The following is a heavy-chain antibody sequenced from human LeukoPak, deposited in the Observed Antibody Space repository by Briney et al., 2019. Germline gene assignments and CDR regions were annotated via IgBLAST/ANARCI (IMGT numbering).Heavy chain of an antibody. Sequence: SETLSLTCTVSGGSNSSYYWSWIRQRPGKGLEWIGYIYYSGSTNYNPSLKSRVTISVDTSKNQFSLKLSSVTAADTAVYYCARAGVVVVPAAIGSRYFDLWGRGTLVTVSS. CDR2: IYYSGST. CDR1: GGSNSSYY. CDR3: ARAGVVVVPAAIGSRYFDL. V-gene: IGHV4-59*01. J-gene: IGHJ2*01. D-gene: IGHD2-2*02.